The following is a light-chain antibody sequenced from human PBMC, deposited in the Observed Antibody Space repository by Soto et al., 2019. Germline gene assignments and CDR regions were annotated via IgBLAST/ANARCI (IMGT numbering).Light chain of an antibody. Sequence: QPVLTQSSSASASLGSSVKLTYTLSSGHSSYIIAWHPQQPGKAPRYLMKLEGSGSYNKGSGAPDRFSGSSSGADRYLTTSNLQFEDEADYYCETWDSNTRVFGAGTKLTVL. CDR2: LEGSGSY. CDR3: ETWDSNTRV. V-gene: IGLV4-60*02. J-gene: IGLJ3*02. CDR1: SGHSSYI.